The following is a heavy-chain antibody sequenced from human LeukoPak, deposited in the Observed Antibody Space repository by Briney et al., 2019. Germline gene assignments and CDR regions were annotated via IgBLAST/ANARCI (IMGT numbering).Heavy chain of an antibody. Sequence: SETLSLTCTVSGGSISNGGYFWSWIRQPPGKGLEWIGYTFYSGSAYYNPSLKSRLTISIDTSKNRFSLKLRSVTAADTAVYYCATYYYDSSGSPAYYFDFWGQGTLVAVSS. J-gene: IGHJ4*02. CDR3: ATYYYDSSGSPAYYFDF. CDR1: GGSISNGGYF. V-gene: IGHV4-30-4*01. D-gene: IGHD3-22*01. CDR2: TFYSGSA.